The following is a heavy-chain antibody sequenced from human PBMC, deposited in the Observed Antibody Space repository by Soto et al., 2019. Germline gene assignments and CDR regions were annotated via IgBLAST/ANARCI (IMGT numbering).Heavy chain of an antibody. V-gene: IGHV3-30-3*01. CDR3: ARTSNYVGYYYYYGMDV. CDR1: GFTFSSYA. CDR2: ISYDGSNK. Sequence: QVQLVESGGGVVQPGRSLRLSCAASGFTFSSYAMHWVRQAPGKGLEWVAVISYDGSNKYYADSVKGRFTISRDNSKNTLYLQMNSLRAEDTAVYYCARTSNYVGYYYYYGMDVWGQGTTVTVSS. D-gene: IGHD4-4*01. J-gene: IGHJ6*02.